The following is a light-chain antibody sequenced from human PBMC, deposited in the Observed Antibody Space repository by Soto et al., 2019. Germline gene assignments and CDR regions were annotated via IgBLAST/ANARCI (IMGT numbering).Light chain of an antibody. V-gene: IGKV1-39*01. CDR2: AAS. Sequence: DIQMTQSPSSLSASVGDRVTITCRASQSISSYLNWYQQKPGKAPKLLIYAASSLQSGVPSRFSGSGSGTDFTLTISSLQPEDFATYYCQQSYSTPLFTFGHGTRLESK. J-gene: IGKJ5*01. CDR3: QQSYSTPLFT. CDR1: QSISSY.